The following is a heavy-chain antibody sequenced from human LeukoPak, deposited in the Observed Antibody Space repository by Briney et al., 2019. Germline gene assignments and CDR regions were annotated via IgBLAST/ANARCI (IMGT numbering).Heavy chain of an antibody. CDR1: GGSISSSSYY. CDR2: IYYSGST. Sequence: SETLSLTCTVSGGSISSSSYYWGWIRQPPGKGLEWIGSIYYSGSTPYNPSLKSRVTISVDTSKNQFSLKLSSVTAADAAVYYCARDTRYFDYWGQGNMVTVSS. CDR3: ARDTRYFDY. V-gene: IGHV4-39*07. J-gene: IGHJ4*02.